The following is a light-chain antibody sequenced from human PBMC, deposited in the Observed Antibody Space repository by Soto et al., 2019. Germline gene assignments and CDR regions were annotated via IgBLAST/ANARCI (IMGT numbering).Light chain of an antibody. Sequence: DIQMTQSPSSLSASVGDRVTITCRARQSISIYLNWYQLKPGKAPNLLMYGASYLKSGVPTRFSGSCSGTDFTLTNSSLQPEDFAIYYCQQTYTTPEITFGQGTRLDIK. CDR3: QQTYTTPEIT. V-gene: IGKV1-39*01. J-gene: IGKJ5*01. CDR1: QSISIY. CDR2: GAS.